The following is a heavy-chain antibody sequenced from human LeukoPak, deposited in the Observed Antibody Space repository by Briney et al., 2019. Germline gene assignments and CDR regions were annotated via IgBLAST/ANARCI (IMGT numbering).Heavy chain of an antibody. CDR3: ARAIAVAGTCGY. D-gene: IGHD6-19*01. V-gene: IGHV3-21*01. CDR2: ISSSSYI. CDR1: GFTFSSYS. J-gene: IGHJ4*02. Sequence: GGSLKLSCAASGFTFSSYSMNWVRQAPGKGLEWVSSISSSSYIYYADSVKGRFTISRDNAKNSLYLQMNSLRAEDTAVHYCARAIAVAGTCGYWGQGTLVTVSS.